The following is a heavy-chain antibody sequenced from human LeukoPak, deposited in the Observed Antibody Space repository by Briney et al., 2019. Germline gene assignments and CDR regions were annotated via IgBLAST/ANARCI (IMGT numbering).Heavy chain of an antibody. CDR3: ARAGGSTVSHSDY. Sequence: GGSLRLSCVGSGFTSIAYALTWARQAPGKGLEWVSSISSSTSYIYYADSVKGRFTISKDNAKNSLYLQMNSLRAEDTAVYYCARAGGSTVSHSDYWGQGTLVTVSS. D-gene: IGHD4-17*01. J-gene: IGHJ4*02. V-gene: IGHV3-21*01. CDR2: ISSSTSYI. CDR1: GFTSIAYA.